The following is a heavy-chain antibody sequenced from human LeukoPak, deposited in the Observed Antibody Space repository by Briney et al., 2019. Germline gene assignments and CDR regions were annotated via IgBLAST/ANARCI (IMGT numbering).Heavy chain of an antibody. J-gene: IGHJ4*02. D-gene: IGHD3-3*01. CDR1: GFTFDDYA. CDR3: ARVYYDFWSGYQPFDY. CDR2: ISWNSGAI. V-gene: IGHV3-9*01. Sequence: GGSLRLSCAASGFTFDDYAMHWVRQAPGKGLEWVSGISWNSGAIGYADSVKGRFTISRDNAKNSLYLQMNSLRSEDKAVYYCARVYYDFWSGYQPFDYWGQGTLVTVSS.